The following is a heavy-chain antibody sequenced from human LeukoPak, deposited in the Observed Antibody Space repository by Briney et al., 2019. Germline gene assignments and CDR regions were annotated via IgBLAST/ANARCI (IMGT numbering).Heavy chain of an antibody. Sequence: GGSLRLSCAASGFTFSNAWMSWVRQAPGKGLVWVSRINSDGSSTSYADSVKGRFTISRDNAKNTLYLQMNSLRAEDTAVYYCAREGPTVVDDAFDIWGQGTMVTVSS. D-gene: IGHD4-23*01. V-gene: IGHV3-74*01. CDR1: GFTFSNAW. CDR2: INSDGSST. CDR3: AREGPTVVDDAFDI. J-gene: IGHJ3*02.